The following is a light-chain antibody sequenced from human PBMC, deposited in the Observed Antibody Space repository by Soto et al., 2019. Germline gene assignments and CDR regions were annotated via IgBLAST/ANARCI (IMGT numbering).Light chain of an antibody. CDR1: QSVSVF. CDR3: QQYKDWPPLT. J-gene: IGKJ4*01. Sequence: EIILTQSPGTLSVSPGEAVTLVCRASQSVSVFLAWYQQKSGQPPRLLIHGASDRATGVPARFSGSGSATEFTLKISSLQSEDVGTYYCQQYKDWPPLTFGGGTRVDIK. V-gene: IGKV3-15*01. CDR2: GAS.